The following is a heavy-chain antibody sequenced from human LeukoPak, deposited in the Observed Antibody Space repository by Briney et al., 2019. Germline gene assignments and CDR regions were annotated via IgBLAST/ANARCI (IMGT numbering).Heavy chain of an antibody. CDR2: ISSSGANI. J-gene: IGHJ3*02. CDR3: AKAFRGIVVVVFDAFDI. V-gene: IGHV3-48*01. D-gene: IGHD3-22*01. Sequence: GGCLRLSYAASGFSFSSYSMNWFRQAPGKGLEWVAHISSSGANIYYADFVKGRFTISRDNSKNTLYLQMNSLRAEDTAVYYCAKAFRGIVVVVFDAFDIWGQGTMVTVSS. CDR1: GFSFSSYS.